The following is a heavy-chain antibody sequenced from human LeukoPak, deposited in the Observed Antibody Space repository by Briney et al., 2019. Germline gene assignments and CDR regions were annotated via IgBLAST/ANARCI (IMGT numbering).Heavy chain of an antibody. Sequence: ASVKVSCKASGYTFTGYYMHWVRQAPGQGLEWMGWINPNSGGTNYAQKFQGRVTMTRDTSISTAYMELSRLRSDDTAVYYCARDRGYDSSGWGNDYWGQGTLVTVSS. CDR2: INPNSGGT. J-gene: IGHJ4*02. CDR3: ARDRGYDSSGWGNDY. D-gene: IGHD3-22*01. CDR1: GYTFTGYY. V-gene: IGHV1-2*02.